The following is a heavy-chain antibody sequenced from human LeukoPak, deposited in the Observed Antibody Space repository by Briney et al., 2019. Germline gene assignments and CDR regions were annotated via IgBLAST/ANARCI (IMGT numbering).Heavy chain of an antibody. CDR3: ARTGSSSWYMGMGKPQYFDY. D-gene: IGHD6-13*01. Sequence: PSETLSLTCTVSGGSISSYYWSWIRQPPGKGLEWIGYIYYSGSINYNPSLKSRVTISVDTSKNQFSLKLSSVTAADTAVYYCARTGSSSWYMGMGKPQYFDYWGQGTLVTVSS. CDR1: GGSISSYY. J-gene: IGHJ4*02. CDR2: IYYSGSI. V-gene: IGHV4-59*08.